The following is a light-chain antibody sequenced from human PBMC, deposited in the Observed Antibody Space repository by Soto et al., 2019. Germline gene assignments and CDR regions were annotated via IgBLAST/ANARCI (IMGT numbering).Light chain of an antibody. J-gene: IGKJ2*01. CDR2: AAF. Sequence: DIQMTQSPSSVSASVGDRVTITCRASHVISSWLAWYQQKPGKAPKLLIYAAFRLQSGVPSRYRGSESGADLSLTISSLQPEDVATYYCQQTNDFPYTFGQGTKLEIK. CDR3: QQTNDFPYT. CDR1: HVISSW. V-gene: IGKV1-12*01.